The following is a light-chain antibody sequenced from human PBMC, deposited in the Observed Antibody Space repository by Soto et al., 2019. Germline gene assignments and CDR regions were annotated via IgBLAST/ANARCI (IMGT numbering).Light chain of an antibody. CDR3: QQYGSSPRT. J-gene: IGKJ1*01. V-gene: IGKV3-20*01. Sequence: EIVLTQSPGTLSLSPGERATLSCRASQSVSSSYLAWYQQQPGQAPRLLIYGASSRATGIPDRFSDSGSGKDFTLTISRLEPEDFALYYCQQYGSSPRTFGQETKVEIK. CDR1: QSVSSSY. CDR2: GAS.